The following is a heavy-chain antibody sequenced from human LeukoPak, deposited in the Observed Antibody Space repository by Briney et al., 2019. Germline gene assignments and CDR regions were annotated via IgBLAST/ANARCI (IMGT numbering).Heavy chain of an antibody. J-gene: IGHJ1*01. V-gene: IGHV3-48*01. D-gene: IGHD3-22*01. CDR1: GFTFSSYS. CDR3: AGRITMIVVGQARAEYFQH. CDR2: ISSSSTTI. Sequence: GGSLRLSCAASGFTFSSYSMNWVRQAPGKGLEWVSYISSSSTTIYYADSVKGRFTISRDNAKNSLYLQMNSLRAEDTAVYYCAGRITMIVVGQARAEYFQHWGQGTLVTVSS.